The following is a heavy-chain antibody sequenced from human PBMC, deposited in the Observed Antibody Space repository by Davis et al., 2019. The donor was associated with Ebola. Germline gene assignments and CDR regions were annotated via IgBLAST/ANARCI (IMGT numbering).Heavy chain of an antibody. CDR2: ISSSSSTI. CDR3: ARGGSSSSLRVYGMDV. CDR1: GFTFSSYS. J-gene: IGHJ6*04. Sequence: PGGSLRLSCAAPGFTFSSYSMNWVRQAPGKRLEWVSYISSSSSTIYYADSVKGRFTISRDNAKNSLYLQMNSLRDEDTAVYYCARGGSSSSLRVYGMDVWGKGTTVTVSS. D-gene: IGHD6-6*01. V-gene: IGHV3-48*02.